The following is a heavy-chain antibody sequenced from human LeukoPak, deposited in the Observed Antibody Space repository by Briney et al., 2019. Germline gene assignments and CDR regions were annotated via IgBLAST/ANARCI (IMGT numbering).Heavy chain of an antibody. D-gene: IGHD3-10*01. Sequence: GGSLRLSCAASGFTFSSYAMHWVRQAPGRGLEWVAVISYDGSNKYYADSVKGRFTISRDNSKNTLHLQMNSLRAEDTAVYYCARDPWYYYGSGSYYFDYWGQGTLVTVSS. CDR2: ISYDGSNK. CDR3: ARDPWYYYGSGSYYFDY. J-gene: IGHJ4*02. V-gene: IGHV3-30*04. CDR1: GFTFSSYA.